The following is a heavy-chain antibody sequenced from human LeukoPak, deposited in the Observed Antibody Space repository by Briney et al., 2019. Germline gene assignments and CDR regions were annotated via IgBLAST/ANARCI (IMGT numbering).Heavy chain of an antibody. CDR3: ATDVSSSWYRVDAFDI. CDR1: GGSISSYY. J-gene: IGHJ3*02. Sequence: SVTLSLTCTVSGGSISSYYWSWIRQPAGKGLEWIGRIYTSGSTNYNPSLKSRVTMSVDTSKNQFSLKLSSVTAADTAVYYCATDVSSSWYRVDAFDIWGQGTMVTVSS. V-gene: IGHV4-4*07. CDR2: IYTSGST. D-gene: IGHD6-13*01.